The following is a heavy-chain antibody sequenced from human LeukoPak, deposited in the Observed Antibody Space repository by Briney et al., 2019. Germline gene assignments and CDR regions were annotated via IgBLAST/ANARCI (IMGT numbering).Heavy chain of an antibody. CDR1: GFSLSTTGVT. CDR2: IYWDDEK. D-gene: IGHD3-3*01. V-gene: IGHV2-5*02. Sequence: SGPTLVKPTQTLTLTCNFSGFSLSTTGVTVGWIRQFPGRTLEWLALIYWDDEKRYNPSVKSRASIARGASEKQVVLTMTNVDPVDTATYYCTHFLQFYSFDYWGQGALVTVSS. CDR3: THFLQFYSFDY. J-gene: IGHJ4*02.